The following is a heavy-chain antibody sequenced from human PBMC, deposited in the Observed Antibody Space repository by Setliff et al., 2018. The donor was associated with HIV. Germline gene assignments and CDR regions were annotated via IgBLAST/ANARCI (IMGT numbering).Heavy chain of an antibody. CDR1: GDSITSPDYY. D-gene: IGHD3-3*01. CDR3: ARATYTLQFLKWSPDSSLYYYYMDV. Sequence: SETLSLTCTVFGDSITSPDYYWAWIRQHPGKGLEWIGYMSYSGSTFYKSSLKSRVTMSIDTSKNQFSLMLSPVTAADTAVYYCARATYTLQFLKWSPDSSLYYYYMDVWGKGTTVTVSS. CDR2: MSYSGST. V-gene: IGHV4-31*02. J-gene: IGHJ6*03.